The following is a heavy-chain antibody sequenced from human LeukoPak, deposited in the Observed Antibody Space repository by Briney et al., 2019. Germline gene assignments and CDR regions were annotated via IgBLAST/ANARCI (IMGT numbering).Heavy chain of an antibody. CDR3: AKSGRFGELFIDFDY. CDR1: GFTFSSYA. J-gene: IGHJ4*02. Sequence: GGSLRLSCAASGFTFSSYAMHWVRQAPGKGLERVAVISYDGSNKYYADSVKGRFTISRDNSKNTLYLQMNSLRAEDTAVYYCAKSGRFGELFIDFDYWGQGALVTVSS. V-gene: IGHV3-30*18. D-gene: IGHD3-10*01. CDR2: ISYDGSNK.